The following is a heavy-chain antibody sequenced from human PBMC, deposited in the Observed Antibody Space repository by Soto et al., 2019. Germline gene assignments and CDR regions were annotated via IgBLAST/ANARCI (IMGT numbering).Heavy chain of an antibody. CDR2: ISGSGGST. CDR3: ATLKRQTAITVISVVIPYFDY. V-gene: IGHV3-23*01. D-gene: IGHD3-22*01. J-gene: IGHJ4*02. Sequence: GGSLRLSCAASGFTFSNYAMSWVRQAPGKGLEWVSSISGSGGSTRYADSVMGRFTISRDNSKNTLYLQMNSLTVEDTAIYYCATLKRQTAITVISVVIPYFDYWGQGALVTVSS. CDR1: GFTFSNYA.